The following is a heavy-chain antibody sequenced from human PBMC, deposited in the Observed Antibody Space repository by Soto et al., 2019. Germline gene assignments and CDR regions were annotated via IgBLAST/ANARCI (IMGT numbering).Heavy chain of an antibody. D-gene: IGHD6-13*01. CDR1: GGSISSYY. Sequence: QVQLQESGPGLVKPSETLSLTCTVSGGSISSYYWSWIRQPPGKGLEWIGYIYYSGSTNYNPSLKSRVTISVDTSQNQFSLKLSSVTAADTAVYYWVGTPYSSSWYYFDYWGQGTLVTVSS. V-gene: IGHV4-59*01. CDR2: IYYSGST. J-gene: IGHJ4*02. CDR3: VGTPYSSSWYYFDY.